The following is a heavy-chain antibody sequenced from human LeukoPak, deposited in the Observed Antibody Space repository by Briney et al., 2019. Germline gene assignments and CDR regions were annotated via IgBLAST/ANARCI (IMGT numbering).Heavy chain of an antibody. CDR3: TRQGGTQSTSCPY. CDR1: GGSFSSNSYH. Sequence: SETLSLTCTVSGGSFSSNSYHWVRHPPAPGKGLDWIVNIYCSASTYYTPSLKSRITIYVDTSKNQFSLKLSSATAADTAVYYCTRQGGTQSTSCPYWGQGTLVT. J-gene: IGHJ4*02. CDR2: IYCSAST. D-gene: IGHD2-2*01. V-gene: IGHV4-39*01.